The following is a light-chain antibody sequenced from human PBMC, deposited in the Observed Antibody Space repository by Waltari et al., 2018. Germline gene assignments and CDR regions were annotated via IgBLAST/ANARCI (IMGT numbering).Light chain of an antibody. J-gene: IGKJ2*01. Sequence: AIRMTQSPSSLSASTGDRVPITCRASQGISSYLAWYQQKPGKAPKLLIYAASTLQSGVPSRFSGSGSGTDFTLTISCLQSEDFATYYCQQYYSRPYTFGQGTKLEIK. CDR1: QGISSY. CDR3: QQYYSRPYT. CDR2: AAS. V-gene: IGKV1-8*01.